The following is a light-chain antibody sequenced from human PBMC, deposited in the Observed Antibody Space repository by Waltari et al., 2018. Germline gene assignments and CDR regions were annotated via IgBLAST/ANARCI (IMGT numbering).Light chain of an antibody. CDR3: QTGGFGIWV. Sequence: QLMLTQSPSASASLGASVTPTCPLSSCHSTYATARHQQQPQKGPRYLMKVNSDGSHIKGDVIPDRFSGSSSGAERDLTISSLQSEDEADYYCQTGGFGIWVFGGGTKLTVL. CDR2: VNSDGSH. CDR1: SCHSTYA. J-gene: IGLJ3*02. V-gene: IGLV4-69*01.